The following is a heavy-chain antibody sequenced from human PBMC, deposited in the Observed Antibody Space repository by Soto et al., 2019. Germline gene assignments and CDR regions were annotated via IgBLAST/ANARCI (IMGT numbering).Heavy chain of an antibody. CDR2: IKQDGSER. CDR3: ATARIDS. CDR1: GLRFSTYW. V-gene: IGHV3-7*01. J-gene: IGHJ4*02. Sequence: GSLRLSCVASGLRFSTYWMSWVRQAPGKGLEWVTNIKQDGSERYYAGSVKGRFTISRDNAKNSVYLQMHSLTVEDTAFYYCATARIDSWGQGTLVTVSS.